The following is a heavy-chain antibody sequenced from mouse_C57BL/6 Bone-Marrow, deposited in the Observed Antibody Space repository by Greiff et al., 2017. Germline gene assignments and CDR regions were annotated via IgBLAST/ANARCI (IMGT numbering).Heavy chain of an antibody. CDR3: ARLNYGSSYASFAY. Sequence: QVQLQQSGAELVRPGTSVKVSCKASGYAFTNYLIEWVKQRPGQGLAWIGVINPGSGGTNYNEKFKGKATLTADKSSSTAYMQLSSLTSEDSAVYFCARLNYGSSYASFAYWGQGTLVTVSA. CDR2: INPGSGGT. V-gene: IGHV1-54*01. J-gene: IGHJ3*01. D-gene: IGHD1-1*01. CDR1: GYAFTNYL.